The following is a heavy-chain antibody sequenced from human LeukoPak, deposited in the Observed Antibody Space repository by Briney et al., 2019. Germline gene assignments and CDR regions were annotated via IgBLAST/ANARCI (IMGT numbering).Heavy chain of an antibody. V-gene: IGHV1-69*04. J-gene: IGHJ4*02. CDR2: IIPILGIA. D-gene: IGHD6-19*01. CDR1: GGTFSSYT. CDR3: AREDRYSSGWCDY. Sequence: SVKVSCKASGGTFSSYTISWVRQAPGQGLEWMGRIIPILGIANYAQEFQGRVTMTRDTSTSTVYMELSSLRSEDTAVYYCAREDRYSSGWCDYWGQGTLVTVSS.